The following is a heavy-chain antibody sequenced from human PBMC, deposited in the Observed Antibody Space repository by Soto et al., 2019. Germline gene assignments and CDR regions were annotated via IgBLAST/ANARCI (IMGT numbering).Heavy chain of an antibody. V-gene: IGHV4-4*07. J-gene: IGHJ5*02. D-gene: IGHD6-6*01. CDR3: ARDGSFIAARPPAFWFDP. CDR2: IYTSGST. Sequence: QVQLQESGPGLVKPSETLSLTCTVSGGSISSYYWSWIRQPAGKGLEWIGRIYTSGSTNYNPSLKSRVTMSVDTSKNQFSLKLSPVTAADTAVYYCARDGSFIAARPPAFWFDPWGQGTLVTVSS. CDR1: GGSISSYY.